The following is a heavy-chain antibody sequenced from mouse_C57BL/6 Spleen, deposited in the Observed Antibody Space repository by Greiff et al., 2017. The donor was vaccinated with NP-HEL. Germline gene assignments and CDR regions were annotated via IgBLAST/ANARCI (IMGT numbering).Heavy chain of an antibody. V-gene: IGHV14-1*01. D-gene: IGHD3-2*02. CDR2: IDPEDGDT. Sequence: EVQLQQSGAELVRPGASVKLSCTASGFNIKDYYMHWVKQRPEQGLEWIGRIDPEDGDTEYAPKFQGKATMTADTSSNTAYLQLSSLTSEDTAVYYCTTRDSSGYGGFAYWGQGTLVTVSA. CDR3: TTRDSSGYGGFAY. CDR1: GFNIKDYY. J-gene: IGHJ3*01.